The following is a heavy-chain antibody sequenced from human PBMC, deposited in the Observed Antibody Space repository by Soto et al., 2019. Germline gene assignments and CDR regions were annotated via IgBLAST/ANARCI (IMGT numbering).Heavy chain of an antibody. Sequence: LQLQESGSRLVKPSQTLSLTCAVSGGSISRAGYSWSWIRQSPGKGLEWIGYIYNSGSTFYNPSLKSRLTISVDRSKNQLSLQLNAVTAADTAVYYCASSRVVTTYFDSWGQGTLVTVSS. V-gene: IGHV4-30-2*06. CDR2: IYNSGST. CDR3: ASSRVVTTYFDS. J-gene: IGHJ4*02. D-gene: IGHD2-21*02. CDR1: GGSISRAGYS.